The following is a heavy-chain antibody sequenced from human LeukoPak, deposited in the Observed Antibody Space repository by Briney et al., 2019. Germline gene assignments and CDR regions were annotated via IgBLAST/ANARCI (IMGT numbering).Heavy chain of an antibody. CDR1: GGSISSYY. J-gene: IGHJ6*03. V-gene: IGHV4-4*07. CDR2: IYTSGST. D-gene: IGHD2-2*01. Sequence: KPSETLSLTCTVSGGSISSYYWSWIRQPARKGLEWIGRIYTSGSTNYNPSLKSRVTMSVDTSKNQFSLKLSSVTAADTAVYYCAWSGGTSYHYYYMDVWGKGTTVTVSS. CDR3: AWSGGTSYHYYYMDV.